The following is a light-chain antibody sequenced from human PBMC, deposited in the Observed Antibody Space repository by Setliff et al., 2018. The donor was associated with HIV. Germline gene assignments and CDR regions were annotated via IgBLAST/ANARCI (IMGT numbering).Light chain of an antibody. CDR3: SSYTISSTQL. Sequence: QSALTQPASVSGSPGQSITISCTATSSDVGAYNFVSWYQQHPGKAPKLMIDEVSNRPSGVSNRFSGSKSGNTASLTISGLQAEDEADYFCSSYTISSTQLFGTGTKVTVL. CDR2: EVS. V-gene: IGLV2-14*01. CDR1: SSDVGAYNF. J-gene: IGLJ1*01.